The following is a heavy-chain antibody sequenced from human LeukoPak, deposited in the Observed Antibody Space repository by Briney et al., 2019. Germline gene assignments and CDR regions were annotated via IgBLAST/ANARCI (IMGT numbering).Heavy chain of an antibody. CDR1: GYTFTSYD. D-gene: IGHD3-3*01. J-gene: IGHJ6*03. Sequence: ASVKVSCKASGYTFTSYDINWVRQATGQGLEWMGWMNPNSGNKGYAQKFQGRVTMTRNTSISTAYMELSSLRSEDTAVYYCARCRAYDFWSGYNYYYYMDVWGKGTTVTVSS. CDR3: ARCRAYDFWSGYNYYYYMDV. V-gene: IGHV1-8*01. CDR2: MNPNSGNK.